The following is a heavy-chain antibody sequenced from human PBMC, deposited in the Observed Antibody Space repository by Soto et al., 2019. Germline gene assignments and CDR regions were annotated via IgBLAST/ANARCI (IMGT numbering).Heavy chain of an antibody. Sequence: GASVKVSCKASGYTFTSYGISWVRQAPGQGLEWMGWISAYNGNTNYAQKLQGRVTMTTDTSTSTAYMELRSLRSDDTAVYYCARDRIPGRQLTQVWFDPWGQGTLVTVSS. J-gene: IGHJ5*02. V-gene: IGHV1-18*01. CDR2: ISAYNGNT. CDR3: ARDRIPGRQLTQVWFDP. CDR1: GYTFTSYG. D-gene: IGHD6-13*01.